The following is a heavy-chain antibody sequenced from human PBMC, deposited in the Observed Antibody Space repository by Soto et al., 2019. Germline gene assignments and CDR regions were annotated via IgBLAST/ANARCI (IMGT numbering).Heavy chain of an antibody. J-gene: IGHJ4*02. CDR3: ARCAYCSGDSCHSRISDY. V-gene: IGHV1-18*01. D-gene: IGHD2-15*01. Sequence: QVQLVQSGAEVKKPGASVKVSCKASGYTFINYGLSWVRQAPGQGLEWMGWISAYNGNTNYAQKFQGRATMTTDTSTSTAYMELRSLRSDDTAVYYCARCAYCSGDSCHSRISDYWGQGTLVGVSS. CDR2: ISAYNGNT. CDR1: GYTFINYG.